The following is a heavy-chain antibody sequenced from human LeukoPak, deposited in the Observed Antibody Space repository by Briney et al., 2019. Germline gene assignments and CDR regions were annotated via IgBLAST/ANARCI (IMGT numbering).Heavy chain of an antibody. CDR3: ARDKKGIDY. J-gene: IGHJ4*02. CDR2: ISSDSGTI. Sequence: GGSLILSCAASGFVFSSYAMTWVRQAPGKGLEWISYISSDSGTIYYADSMKGRFTISRDNARNSLYLQMNSLRAEDTAVYYCARDKKGIDYWGQGTLVTVSS. V-gene: IGHV3-48*01. CDR1: GFVFSSYA. D-gene: IGHD3-10*01.